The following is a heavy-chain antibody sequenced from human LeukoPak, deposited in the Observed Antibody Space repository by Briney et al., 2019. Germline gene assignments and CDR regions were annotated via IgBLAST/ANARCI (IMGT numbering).Heavy chain of an antibody. Sequence: PGGSLRHSCAASGFTFSDYTMNWVRQAPGKGLEWVSSISSSSGYIYYSDSVKGRFTISRDNAKNSLYLQMNSLRAEDTAVYYCARGLAAAISDYWGRGTLVTVSS. CDR2: ISSSSGYI. J-gene: IGHJ4*02. CDR3: ARGLAAAISDY. V-gene: IGHV3-21*01. D-gene: IGHD6-13*01. CDR1: GFTFSDYT.